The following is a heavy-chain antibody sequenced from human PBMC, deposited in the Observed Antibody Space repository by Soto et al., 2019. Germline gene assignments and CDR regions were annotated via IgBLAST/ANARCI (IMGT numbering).Heavy chain of an antibody. CDR1: GYTFTSYG. CDR2: ISTYNGNT. D-gene: IGHD3-22*01. V-gene: IGHV1-18*01. Sequence: QVQLVQSGAEVKKPGASVKVSCKASGYTFTSYGISWVRQAPGQGLEWMGWISTYNGNTNYAQKLQGRVTMTTDTSTRTAYMELRRLRSDGTAGYYCARDAYYYDRSGDSEPDYWGQGTLVTVSS. J-gene: IGHJ4*02. CDR3: ARDAYYYDRSGDSEPDY.